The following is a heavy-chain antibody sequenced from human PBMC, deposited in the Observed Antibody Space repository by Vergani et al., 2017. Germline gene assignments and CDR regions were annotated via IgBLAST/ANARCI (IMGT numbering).Heavy chain of an antibody. D-gene: IGHD6-13*01. CDR1: GYTFTSYD. CDR2: MNPNSGNT. Sequence: QVQLVQSGAEVKKPGASVKVSCKASGYTFTSYDINWVRQATGQGLEWMGWMNPNSGNTGYAQKFQGRVTITRNTSRSTAYMELSSLRSEDTAVYYCARAGYSSSWYVYYYGMDVWGQGTTVTVSS. V-gene: IGHV1-8*03. CDR3: ARAGYSSSWYVYYYGMDV. J-gene: IGHJ6*02.